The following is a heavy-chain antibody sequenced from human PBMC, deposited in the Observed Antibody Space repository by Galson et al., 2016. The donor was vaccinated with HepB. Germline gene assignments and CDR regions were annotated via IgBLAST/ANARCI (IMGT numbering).Heavy chain of an antibody. CDR2: ISFDGNNK. CDR1: GFIFTYSD. J-gene: IGHJ2*01. Sequence: SLRLSCAASGFIFTYSDMHWVRQAPGKGLEWVAFISFDGNNKYYGDSVKGRCTISRDNSKNTLYLQMTTLSAEDTAIYYCARAPYSDLWGRGTLVTVSS. CDR3: ARAPYSDL. V-gene: IGHV3-30-3*01.